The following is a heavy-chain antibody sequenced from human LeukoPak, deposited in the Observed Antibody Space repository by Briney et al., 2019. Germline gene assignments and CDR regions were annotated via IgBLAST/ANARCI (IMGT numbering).Heavy chain of an antibody. CDR1: GLTISIND. CDR2: ISGSLGRT. V-gene: IGHV3-23*01. D-gene: IGHD2-15*01. Sequence: GSLRLSCAASGLTISINDMSWVRQAPGKGLEWVSSISGSLGRTFYADPVKGRFTISSEASKNTVYLQMNSLRVEDTAVYFCGKLDCSGGNCYHYWGQGTLVTVSS. CDR3: GKLDCSGGNCYHY. J-gene: IGHJ4*02.